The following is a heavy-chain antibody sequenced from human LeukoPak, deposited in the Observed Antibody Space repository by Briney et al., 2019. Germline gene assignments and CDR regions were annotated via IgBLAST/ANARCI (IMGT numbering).Heavy chain of an antibody. J-gene: IGHJ4*02. Sequence: PGGSLRLSCAASGFTFSSYAMSWVRQAPGKGLEWVSAISGSGGSTYYADSVKGRFTISRDNSKNTLYLQMNSLRAEDTAVYYCAKGRRARVVTRGDFFDYWGQGTLVTVSS. CDR2: ISGSGGST. CDR3: AKGRRARVVTRGDFFDY. CDR1: GFTFSSYA. D-gene: IGHD2-21*02. V-gene: IGHV3-23*01.